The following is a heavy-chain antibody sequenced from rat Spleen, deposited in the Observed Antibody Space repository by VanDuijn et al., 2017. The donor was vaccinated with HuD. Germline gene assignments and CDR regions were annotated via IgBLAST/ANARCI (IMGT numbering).Heavy chain of an antibody. Sequence: EVQLVESGGGLVQPGRSLKLSCAASGFTFSDYNMAWVRQAPKKGLEWVATISYDGSSTYYRESVKGRFTISRDNAKRTLYLQMDSLRSEDTATYYCAKGPYYGYTLFDYWGQGVMVTVSS. CDR2: ISYDGSST. CDR3: AKGPYYGYTLFDY. D-gene: IGHD1-9*01. V-gene: IGHV5-7*01. J-gene: IGHJ2*01. CDR1: GFTFSDYN.